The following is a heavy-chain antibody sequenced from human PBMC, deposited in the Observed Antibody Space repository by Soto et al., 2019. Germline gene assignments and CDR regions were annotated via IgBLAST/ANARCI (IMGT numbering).Heavy chain of an antibody. CDR2: IYYSGST. Sequence: PSETLSLTCTVSGGSISSYYWSWIRQPPGKGLEWIGYIYYSGSTNYNPSLKSRVSISVDTSKDQFSLKLNSVTAADTAVYYCARASILGASDYWGQGTLVTVSS. V-gene: IGHV4-59*01. CDR1: GGSISSYY. CDR3: ARASILGASDY. D-gene: IGHD1-26*01. J-gene: IGHJ4*02.